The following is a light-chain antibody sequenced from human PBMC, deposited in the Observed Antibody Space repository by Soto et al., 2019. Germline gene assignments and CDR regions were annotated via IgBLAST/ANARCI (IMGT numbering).Light chain of an antibody. CDR1: SSDVGGYNF. CDR2: EVS. V-gene: IGLV2-8*01. CDR3: SSYAGSNIVV. J-gene: IGLJ2*01. Sequence: QSVLTLPPSASGSPGQSVTISCTGTSSDVGGYNFVSWYQQHPGKAPKLMIYEVSERPSGVPDRFSGSKSGNTASLTVSGLQAEDEADYYCSSYAGSNIVVFGGGTKLTVL.